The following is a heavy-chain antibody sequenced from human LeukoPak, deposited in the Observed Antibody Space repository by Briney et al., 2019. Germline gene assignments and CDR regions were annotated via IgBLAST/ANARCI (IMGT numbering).Heavy chain of an antibody. CDR2: ISAYNGNT. J-gene: IGHJ4*02. V-gene: IGHV1-18*04. Sequence: ASVKVSCKASGYTFTSYGISWVRQAPGQGLEWMGWISAYNGNTNYAQKLQGRVTMTTDTSTSTAYMELRSLRSDDTAVYYCAREFDILTGYSPPYYFDYWGQGTLVTVSS. D-gene: IGHD3-9*01. CDR1: GYTFTSYG. CDR3: AREFDILTGYSPPYYFDY.